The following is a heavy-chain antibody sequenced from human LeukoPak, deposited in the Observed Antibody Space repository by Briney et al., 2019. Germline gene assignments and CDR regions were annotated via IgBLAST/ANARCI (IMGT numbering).Heavy chain of an antibody. CDR1: GGSISSYY. D-gene: IGHD6-19*01. Sequence: SETLSLTCTVSGGSISSYYWSWIRQPPGKGLEWIGEIYHSGSTNYNPSLKSRVTISVDKSKNQFSLKLSSVTAADTAVYYCARAVAGSYNWFDPWGQGTLVTVSS. J-gene: IGHJ5*02. CDR2: IYHSGST. CDR3: ARAVAGSYNWFDP. V-gene: IGHV4-59*12.